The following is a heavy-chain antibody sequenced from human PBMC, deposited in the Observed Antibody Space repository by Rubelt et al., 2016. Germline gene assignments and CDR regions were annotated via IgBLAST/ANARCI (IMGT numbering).Heavy chain of an antibody. CDR3: ATGTAVTTGLAY. J-gene: IGHJ4*02. Sequence: ESGPGLVKPSQTLSLTCTVSGGSISSGGYYWSWIRQHPGKGLEWIGYIYYSGSTYYNPSTKSRVTISGDTSKSQFSLKLSSVTAADTAVYYCATGTAVTTGLAYWGQGTLVTVSS. CDR1: GGSISSGGYY. CDR2: IYYSGST. D-gene: IGHD4-17*01. V-gene: IGHV4-31*03.